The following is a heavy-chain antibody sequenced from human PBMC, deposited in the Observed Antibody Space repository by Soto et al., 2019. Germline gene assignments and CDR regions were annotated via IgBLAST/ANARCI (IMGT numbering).Heavy chain of an antibody. D-gene: IGHD3-22*01. CDR3: ARGWGYDSNDYYYAY. CDR2: IIPIFGTA. J-gene: IGHJ4*02. Sequence: QVQLVQSGAEVRKPGSSVKVSCKASGGTFSRHAISWVRQAPGQGLEWMGGIIPIFGTANHVQKFQGRCTIIADESTSTVYMELSSLRSEDTAMYYCARGWGYDSNDYYYAYWGQGTLVIVSS. CDR1: GGTFSRHA. V-gene: IGHV1-69*01.